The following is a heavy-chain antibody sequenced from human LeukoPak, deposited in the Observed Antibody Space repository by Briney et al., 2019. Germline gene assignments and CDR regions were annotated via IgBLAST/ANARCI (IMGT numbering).Heavy chain of an antibody. CDR1: GFTFSSYS. D-gene: IGHD3-9*01. V-gene: IGHV3-21*01. CDR2: ISSSSSYI. Sequence: KPWGALRLSCAASGFTFSSYSMNWVRPAPGKGLEWVSSISSSSSYIYYADSVKGRFTISRDNAKNSLYLQMNSLRAEDTAVYYCARDEYYDILTGSRPDYWGQGTLVTVSS. J-gene: IGHJ4*02. CDR3: ARDEYYDILTGSRPDY.